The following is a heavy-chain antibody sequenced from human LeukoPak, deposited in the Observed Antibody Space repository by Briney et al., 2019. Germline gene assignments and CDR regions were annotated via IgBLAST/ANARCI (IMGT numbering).Heavy chain of an antibody. V-gene: IGHV1-69*05. Sequence: ASVKVSCKASGGTFSSYAISWVRQAPGQGLEWMGRIIPIFGTANYAQKFQGRVTITTDESTSTAYMELSSLRSEDTAVYYCARDHGYSRGWSTFDYWGQGTLVTVSS. D-gene: IGHD6-19*01. CDR1: GGTFSSYA. CDR3: ARDHGYSRGWSTFDY. J-gene: IGHJ4*02. CDR2: IIPIFGTA.